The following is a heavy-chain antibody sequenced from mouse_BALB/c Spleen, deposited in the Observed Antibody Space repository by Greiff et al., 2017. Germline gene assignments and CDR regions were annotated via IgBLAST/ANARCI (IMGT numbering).Heavy chain of an antibody. Sequence: QVQLKESGAELVRPGSSVKISCKASGYAFSSYWMNWVKQRPGQGLEWIGQIYPGDGDTNYNGKFKGKATLTADKSSSTAYMQLSSLTSEDSAVYFCARWLLSYYYAMDYWGQGTSVTVSS. CDR1: GYAFSSYW. D-gene: IGHD2-3*01. J-gene: IGHJ4*01. V-gene: IGHV1-80*01. CDR2: IYPGDGDT. CDR3: ARWLLSYYYAMDY.